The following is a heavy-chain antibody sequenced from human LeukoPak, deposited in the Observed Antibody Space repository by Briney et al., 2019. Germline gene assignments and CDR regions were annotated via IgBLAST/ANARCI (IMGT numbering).Heavy chain of an antibody. V-gene: IGHV4-34*01. Sequence: SETLSLTCAVYGGSFSGYYWSWIRQPPGKGLEWIGEINHSGSTNYNPSVKSRVTISVDTSKNQFSLKLSSVTAADTAVYYCARGQRGADEYYFDYWGQGTLVTVSS. CDR2: INHSGST. CDR1: GGSFSGYY. J-gene: IGHJ4*02. D-gene: IGHD2-15*01. CDR3: ARGQRGADEYYFDY.